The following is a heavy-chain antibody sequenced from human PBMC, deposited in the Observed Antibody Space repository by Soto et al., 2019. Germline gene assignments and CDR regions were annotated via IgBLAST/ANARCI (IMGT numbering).Heavy chain of an antibody. J-gene: IGHJ4*02. Sequence: QLQLQESGPGLVKPSETLSLSCTVSGGSISSRSYYWDWIRQPPGKGLEWIGSIDYNGDSYHNPSLNSRATMSVDTSKNQFSLKVMSVTAADTAVYFCARRGGTGSIFYWGQGTLVTV. CDR3: ARRGGTGSIFY. D-gene: IGHD1-1*01. V-gene: IGHV4-39*01. CDR2: IDYNGDS. CDR1: GGSISSRSYY.